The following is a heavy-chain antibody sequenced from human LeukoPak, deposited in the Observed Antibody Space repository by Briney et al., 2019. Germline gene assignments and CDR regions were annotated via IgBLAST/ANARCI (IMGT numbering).Heavy chain of an antibody. CDR2: IYYSGST. J-gene: IGHJ3*02. CDR1: GGSFSGFY. D-gene: IGHD4-23*01. CDR3: AVDWFGGNSKDAFDI. V-gene: IGHV4-59*01. Sequence: SETLSLTCAVYGGSFSGFYWNWIRQPPGKGLEWIGYIYYSGSTNYNPSLKSRVTISVDTSKNQFSLKLSSVTAADTAVYYCAVDWFGGNSKDAFDIWGQETMVTVSS.